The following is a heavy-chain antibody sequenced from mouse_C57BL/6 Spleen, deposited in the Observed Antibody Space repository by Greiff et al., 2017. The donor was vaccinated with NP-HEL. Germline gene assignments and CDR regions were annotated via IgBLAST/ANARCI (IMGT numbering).Heavy chain of an antibody. J-gene: IGHJ1*03. D-gene: IGHD1-1*01. CDR3: ARSGGSSYGYFEV. CDR1: GYTFTSYG. Sequence: VQLQESGAELARPGASVKLSCKASGYTFTSYGISWVKQRTGQGLEWIGEIYPRSGNTYYNEKFKGKATLTADKSSSTAYMELRSLTSEASAVYLCARSGGSSYGYFEVWGTGTTVTVSS. CDR2: IYPRSGNT. V-gene: IGHV1-81*01.